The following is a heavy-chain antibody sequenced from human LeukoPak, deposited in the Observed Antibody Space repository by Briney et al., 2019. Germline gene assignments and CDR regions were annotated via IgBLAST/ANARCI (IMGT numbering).Heavy chain of an antibody. Sequence: GGSLRLSCAASGFTFSSYAMHWVRQAPGKGLEWVAVISYDGSNKYYADSVKGRFTISRDNSRNTLYLQMNSLRAEDTAVYYCAKPHFDYWGQGALVTVSS. CDR1: GFTFSSYA. V-gene: IGHV3-30*04. CDR3: AKPHFDY. J-gene: IGHJ4*02. CDR2: ISYDGSNK.